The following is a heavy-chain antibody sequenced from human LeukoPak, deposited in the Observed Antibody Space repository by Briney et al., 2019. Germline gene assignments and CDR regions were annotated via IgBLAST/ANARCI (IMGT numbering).Heavy chain of an antibody. J-gene: IGHJ4*02. CDR1: GFTFSSYS. CDR3: ARGHAVAGTGFDY. V-gene: IGHV3-48*01. CDR2: ISSSSSTI. Sequence: PGGSLRLSCAASGFTFSSYSMNWVRQAPGKGLEWVSYISSSSSTIYYADSVKGRFTISRDNAKNSLYLQMNSVRAEDTAVYYCARGHAVAGTGFDYWGQGTLVTVSS. D-gene: IGHD6-19*01.